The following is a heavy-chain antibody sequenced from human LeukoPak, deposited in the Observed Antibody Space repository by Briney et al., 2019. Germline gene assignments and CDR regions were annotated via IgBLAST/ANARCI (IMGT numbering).Heavy chain of an antibody. CDR3: TIDYGDPLHYGMDV. J-gene: IGHJ6*02. CDR2: IRSKANSYAT. Sequence: GGSLKLSCAASGFTFSGSAMHWVRQASGKGLEWVGRIRSKANSYATAYAASVKGRFIISRDDSKNTVYLQMNSLKTEDTAVYYCTIDYGDPLHYGMDVWGQGTTVTVSS. CDR1: GFTFSGSA. D-gene: IGHD4-17*01. V-gene: IGHV3-73*01.